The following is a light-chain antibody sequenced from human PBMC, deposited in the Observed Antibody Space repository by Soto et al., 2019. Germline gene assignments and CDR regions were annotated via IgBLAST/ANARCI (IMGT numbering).Light chain of an antibody. V-gene: IGKV3-20*01. J-gene: IGKJ1*01. CDR2: GAS. Sequence: EMVLTRSRGTLSLSPGERATLSCRASQIVSSSYLAWYQQKPGQAPRLLIYGASSRATGIPDRFSGSGSGTDFTLTISRLEPEDFAVHYCQQYGSSPPWPFGQGTKVDIK. CDR1: QIVSSSY. CDR3: QQYGSSPPWP.